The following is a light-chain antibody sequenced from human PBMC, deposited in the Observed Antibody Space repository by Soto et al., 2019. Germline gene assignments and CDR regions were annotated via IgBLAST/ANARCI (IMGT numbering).Light chain of an antibody. Sequence: EIVLTQSPGTLSLSPGERATLSCRASQSVSSNYLAWYQQKPGQAPRLLIYGASSRATGIPDRFSGSGSGTDFTLTISRLAPEDFAVYYCQPYGSSPDTFGQGTKVDI. CDR2: GAS. J-gene: IGKJ1*01. CDR3: QPYGSSPDT. CDR1: QSVSSNY. V-gene: IGKV3-20*01.